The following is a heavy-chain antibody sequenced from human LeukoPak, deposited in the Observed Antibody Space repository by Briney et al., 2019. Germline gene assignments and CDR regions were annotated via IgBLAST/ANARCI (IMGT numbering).Heavy chain of an antibody. CDR2: INHSGST. V-gene: IGHV4-34*01. D-gene: IGHD3-10*01. Sequence: SETLSLTCAVYGGSFSGYYWSWIRQPPGKGLEWIGEINHSGSTNYNPSLKSRVTISVDTSKNQFSLKLSSVTAADTAVYYCARVAGGSGSYYDRRSNWFDPWGQGTLVTVSS. CDR3: ARVAGGSGSYYDRRSNWFDP. CDR1: GGSFSGYY. J-gene: IGHJ5*02.